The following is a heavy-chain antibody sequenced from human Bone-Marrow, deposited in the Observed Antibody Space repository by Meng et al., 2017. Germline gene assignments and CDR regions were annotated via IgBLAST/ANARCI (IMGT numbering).Heavy chain of an antibody. J-gene: IGHJ2*01. Sequence: SQTLSLTCAVYGGSFSVYYWSWIRQPPGKGLEWIGEINHSGSTNYNPSLKSRVTISVDTSKNQFSLKLSSVTAADTAVYYCARGIPQGRVTMVRGVRGNWYFDLWGRGTLVTVSS. D-gene: IGHD3-10*01. V-gene: IGHV4-34*01. CDR2: INHSGST. CDR1: GGSFSVYY. CDR3: ARGIPQGRVTMVRGVRGNWYFDL.